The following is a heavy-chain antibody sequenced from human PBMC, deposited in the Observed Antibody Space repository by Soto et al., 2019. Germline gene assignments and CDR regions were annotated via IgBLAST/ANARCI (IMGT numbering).Heavy chain of an antibody. CDR1: GFSFSNYA. Sequence: GSLGLACGSSGFSFSNYAMSCVLHAPGKGLEWVSFISGSGGSTYYADSVKGRFTISRDNSKNTVFLQMNSLRAEDTAVYYCAKDLDYYDSSAYYRGNWFDPWGQGTLVTVSS. J-gene: IGHJ5*02. CDR3: AKDLDYYDSSAYYRGNWFDP. V-gene: IGHV3-23*01. D-gene: IGHD3-22*01. CDR2: ISGSGGST.